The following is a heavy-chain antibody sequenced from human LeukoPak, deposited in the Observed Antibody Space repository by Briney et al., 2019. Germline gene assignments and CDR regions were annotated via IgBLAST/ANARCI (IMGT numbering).Heavy chain of an antibody. CDR1: GFTFSSYG. J-gene: IGHJ4*02. V-gene: IGHV3-30*02. CDR2: IRYDGSNK. CDR3: ARDRGYSGCHYY. Sequence: GGSLRLSCAASGFTFSSYGMHWVRQAPGKGLEWVAFIRYDGSNKYYADSVKGRFTISRDNSKNTLYLQMNSLRAEDTAVYYCARDRGYSGCHYYWGQGTLVTVSS. D-gene: IGHD5-12*01.